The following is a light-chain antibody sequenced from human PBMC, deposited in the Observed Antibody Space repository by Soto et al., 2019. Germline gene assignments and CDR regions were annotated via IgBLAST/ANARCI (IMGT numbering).Light chain of an antibody. CDR2: GTS. J-gene: IGKJ2*01. CDR1: QTVNRDY. CDR3: HQDGNSPRT. Sequence: ENVLTQSPGTLSLSPGDRATLSCRTSQTVNRDYIAWYQQKRGQAPRLLMYGTSNRATGCPDRFSGSGSGTDFTFAISRVEPEDFAVYYCHQDGNSPRTFGQGTKLEIK. V-gene: IGKV3-20*01.